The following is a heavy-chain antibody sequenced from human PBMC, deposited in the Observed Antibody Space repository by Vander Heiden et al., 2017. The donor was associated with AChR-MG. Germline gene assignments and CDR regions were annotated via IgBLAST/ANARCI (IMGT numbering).Heavy chain of an antibody. J-gene: IGHJ4*02. CDR2: IYHDGST. CDR3: GRGRLPDY. Sequence: QVQIEQWGAGLLKPSETLSLTCAVYGGFFTGYHWTWLRQPPGQGLEWIGNIYHDGSTRYNPSLKGRVTMSIDTSNQQHSLTVRSVTAADTAVYYCGRGRLPDYWGQGTLVSVSS. CDR1: GGFFTGYH. V-gene: IGHV4-34*01.